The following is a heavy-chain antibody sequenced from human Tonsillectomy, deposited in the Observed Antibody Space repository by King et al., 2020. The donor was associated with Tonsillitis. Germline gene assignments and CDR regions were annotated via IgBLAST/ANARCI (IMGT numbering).Heavy chain of an antibody. V-gene: IGHV4-39*01. CDR2: IFYSGTA. CDR1: GDSITSSNYY. Sequence: MQLQESGPGLVKPSETLSLTCTVSGDSITSSNYYWGWIRQPPGKGLEWIGSIFYSGTAYYNPSLKSRVTISLDTSKNHFSLRLTSVTAADTAVYYCARQGQRRIEDRHKEPDYFKYWGQGILVTVSS. J-gene: IGHJ4*02. CDR3: ARQGQRRIEDRHKEPDYFKY. D-gene: IGHD1-14*01.